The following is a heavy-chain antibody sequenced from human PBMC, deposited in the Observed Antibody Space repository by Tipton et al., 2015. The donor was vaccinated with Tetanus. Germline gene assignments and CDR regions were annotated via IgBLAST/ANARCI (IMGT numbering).Heavy chain of an antibody. CDR3: ARANFDFSKKGPFDS. CDR1: GGSLSSGTFY. Sequence: TLSLTCSLSGGSLSSGTFYWDWIRQRPGKGLEWIGNIYYNGNTLENPSVKGRVTLSLDKSKNQFSLKLRSVTAADTAVYYCARANFDFSKKGPFDSWGQGIPVIVSA. V-gene: IGHV4-39*07. CDR2: IYYNGNT. J-gene: IGHJ4*02. D-gene: IGHD3-3*01.